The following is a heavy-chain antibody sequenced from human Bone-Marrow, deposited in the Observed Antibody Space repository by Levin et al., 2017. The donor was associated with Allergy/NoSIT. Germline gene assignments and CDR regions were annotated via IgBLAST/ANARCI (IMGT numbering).Heavy chain of an antibody. V-gene: IGHV3-15*01. CDR3: TTDYLGYSASWGMGFYGMDV. J-gene: IGHJ6*02. CDR2: IKSEIHEGTT. D-gene: IGHD6-13*01. Sequence: GESLKISCAASGFTFTNAWMRWVRQAPGKGLEWVGRIKSEIHEGTTDYAAPVKGRFTISRDDAENTLYLQMNRLETEDTPVYFCTTDYLGYSASWGMGFYGMDVWGQGTTVTVSS. CDR1: GFTFTNAW.